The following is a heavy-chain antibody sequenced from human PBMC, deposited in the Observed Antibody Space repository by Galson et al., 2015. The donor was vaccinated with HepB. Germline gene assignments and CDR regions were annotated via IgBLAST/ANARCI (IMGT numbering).Heavy chain of an antibody. V-gene: IGHV4-4*02. CDR2: IYRSGRT. Sequence: LSLTCAVSGDSISSSHWWNWVRQPPGKGLECIGEIYRSGRTNYNLYLKSRVTISVDKSKNQFSLKLSSVTAADTAVYYCARGYYGSGRLDYWGQGILVTVSS. J-gene: IGHJ4*02. D-gene: IGHD3-10*01. CDR3: ARGYYGSGRLDY. CDR1: GDSISSSHW.